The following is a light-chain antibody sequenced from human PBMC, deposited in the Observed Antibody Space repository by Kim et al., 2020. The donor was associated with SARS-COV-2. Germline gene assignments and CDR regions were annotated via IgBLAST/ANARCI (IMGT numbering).Light chain of an antibody. CDR1: SSAVGGYNY. CDR3: SSYAGSNNLV. J-gene: IGLJ2*01. CDR2: EVN. Sequence: QSVTISCTGTSSAVGGYNYVSWYQQHPGKAPKLMIYEVNKRPSGVPDRFSGSKSGNTASLTVSGLQAEDEADYYCSSYAGSNNLVFGGGTQLTVL. V-gene: IGLV2-8*01.